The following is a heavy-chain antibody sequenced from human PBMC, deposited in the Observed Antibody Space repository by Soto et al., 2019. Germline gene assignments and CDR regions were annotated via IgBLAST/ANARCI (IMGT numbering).Heavy chain of an antibody. D-gene: IGHD4-17*01. CDR1: GFTFSNYW. J-gene: IGHJ5*02. CDR2: INSDGSST. CDR3: ARFRVDGDYVT. V-gene: IGHV3-74*01. Sequence: EVQLVESGGGLVQPGGSLRLSCAVSGFTFSNYWMHWVRQAPGKGLVWVSRINSDGSSTSYADFVKGRFTISRDNAQNTLYLQMNSLRAEDTAVYYCARFRVDGDYVTWGQGTLVTFSS.